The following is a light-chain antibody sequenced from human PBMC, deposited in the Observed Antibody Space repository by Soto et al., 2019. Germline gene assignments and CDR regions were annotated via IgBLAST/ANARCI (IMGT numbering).Light chain of an antibody. Sequence: DIQMTQSPSPLSASVGDRVTITCRASQSISSWLAWYQQKPGKAPKLMIYKAPSLESGVPSRFSGSGSGTEFTLTISSLQPDDFATYYCQHYNSYSEAFGQGTKVDIK. CDR1: QSISSW. V-gene: IGKV1-5*03. J-gene: IGKJ1*01. CDR3: QHYNSYSEA. CDR2: KAP.